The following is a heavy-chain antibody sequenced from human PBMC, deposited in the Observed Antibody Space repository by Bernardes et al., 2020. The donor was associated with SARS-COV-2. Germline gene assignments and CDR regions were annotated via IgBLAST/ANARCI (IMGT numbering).Heavy chain of an antibody. J-gene: IGHJ5*02. CDR2: IYSTGST. D-gene: IGHD3-22*01. CDR3: ARNGYLKYNWFEP. Sequence: SETLSLTCIVSGDSISGYFWSWMRQPPGKGLEWLGYIYSTGSTTYNPSLKRRVTISVDTSKNQFSLRLNSVTTADTAIYYCARNGYLKYNWFEPWGQGTLVTVSS. CDR1: GDSISGYF. V-gene: IGHV4-59*01.